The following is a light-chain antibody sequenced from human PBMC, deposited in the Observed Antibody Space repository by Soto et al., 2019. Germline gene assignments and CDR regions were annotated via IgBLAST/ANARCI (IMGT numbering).Light chain of an antibody. Sequence: EIVMTQSPATLSVSPGERATLSCRASQSVSSNLAWYQQKPGQAPRLLIYGASTRATGIPAKFSGSGSGTEFTLTISSLHSEDFAVYYCQQYNNWITFGQGTRLEIK. CDR2: GAS. CDR3: QQYNNWIT. J-gene: IGKJ5*01. V-gene: IGKV3-15*01. CDR1: QSVSSN.